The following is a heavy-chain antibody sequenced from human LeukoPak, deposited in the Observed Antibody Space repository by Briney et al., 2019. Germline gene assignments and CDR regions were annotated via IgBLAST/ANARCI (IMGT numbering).Heavy chain of an antibody. CDR3: AKFPGYNWNYWFDP. D-gene: IGHD1-7*01. CDR2: ISGSGGST. CDR1: GLTFSSYA. J-gene: IGHJ5*02. V-gene: IGHV3-23*01. Sequence: GGSLRLSCEASGLTFSSYAMSWVRQAPGKGLEWVSAISGSGGSTYYADSVKGRFTISRDNSKNTLYLQMNSLRAEDTAVYYCAKFPGYNWNYWFDPWGQGTLVTVSS.